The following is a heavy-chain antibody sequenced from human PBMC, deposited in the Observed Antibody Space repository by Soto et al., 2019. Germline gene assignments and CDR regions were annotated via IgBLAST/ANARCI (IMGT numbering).Heavy chain of an antibody. CDR2: INDKSNYI. V-gene: IGHV3-21*06. CDR1: GFTFSTHS. J-gene: IGHJ4*02. Sequence: EVQLVESGGGLVKPGGSLRLSCAASGFTFSTHSMNWVRQAPGKGPEWVSAINDKSNYIFYADSVKGRFTISRDNAKNSLYLQMNSLRDDETAVYYCATFPNYYGGWGQGTLVTVSA. CDR3: ATFPNYYGG.